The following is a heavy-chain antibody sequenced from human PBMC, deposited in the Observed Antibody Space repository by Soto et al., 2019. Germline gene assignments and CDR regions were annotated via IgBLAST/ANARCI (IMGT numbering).Heavy chain of an antibody. Sequence: SETLSLTCTVSGGSMRNYFWTWIRQPPGKGLEWIGYIHYSGTTSFFPSYNPSLRSRVTISEDTSKNQFSLKLLSVTTADTAVHFCAAGEASSRNLAPYYLDFWGQGTLVTVSS. D-gene: IGHD6-13*01. CDR2: IHYSGTT. CDR1: GGSMRNYF. V-gene: IGHV4-59*01. J-gene: IGHJ4*02. CDR3: AAGEASSRNLAPYYLDF.